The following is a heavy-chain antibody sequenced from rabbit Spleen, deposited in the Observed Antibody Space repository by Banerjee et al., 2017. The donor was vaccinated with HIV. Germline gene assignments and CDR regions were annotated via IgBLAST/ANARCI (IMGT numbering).Heavy chain of an antibody. CDR3: ARDGAGGSYFAL. D-gene: IGHD8-1*01. CDR1: GFSFNGFSFNSGYD. CDR2: IYTGNSKT. J-gene: IGHJ3*01. V-gene: IGHV1S40*01. Sequence: QSLEESGGDLVKPGASLTLTCTASGFSFNGFSFNSGYDMCWVRQAPGKGLEWIACIYTGNSKTYYANWAKGRFTISKTSSTTVTLQMTSLTVADTATYFCARDGAGGSYFALWGQGTLVTVS.